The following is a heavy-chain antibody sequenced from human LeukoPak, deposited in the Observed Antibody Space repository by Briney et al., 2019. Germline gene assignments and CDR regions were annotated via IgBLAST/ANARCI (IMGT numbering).Heavy chain of an antibody. CDR1: TSPFGNYA. Sequence: PGGSLRLSCVASTSPFGNYAMYWFRQAPGKGLGWVAVMSSDGTNEYYADSVKGRFTISRDNSKNTLFLHMNNLRTEDAAVYFCARDQCDYGDFYWYVDLWGRGTLVTVSS. CDR2: MSSDGTNE. CDR3: ARDQCDYGDFYWYVDL. J-gene: IGHJ2*01. V-gene: IGHV3-30*04. D-gene: IGHD4-17*01.